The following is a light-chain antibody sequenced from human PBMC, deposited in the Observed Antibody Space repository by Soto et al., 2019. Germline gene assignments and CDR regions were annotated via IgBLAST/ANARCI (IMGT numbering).Light chain of an antibody. V-gene: IGLV2-8*01. Sequence: QSALTQPPSASGSPGQSVTISCTGTSSDVGAYNFVSWFQQHPGKAPKLMIYEVSERPSGVPDRFSGSKSRNTASLTVSGLPAEAEAHYYCSSYAGSNNWVFGRGTKLTVL. CDR3: SSYAGSNNWV. CDR1: SSDVGAYNF. CDR2: EVS. J-gene: IGLJ3*02.